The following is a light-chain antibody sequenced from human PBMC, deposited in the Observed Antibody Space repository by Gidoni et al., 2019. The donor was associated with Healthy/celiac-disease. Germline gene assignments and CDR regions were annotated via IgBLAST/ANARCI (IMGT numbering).Light chain of an antibody. Sequence: SYELTQPPSVSVSPGQTASITCSGDKLVDNYACWYQQKPGQSPVLVIYQDSKRPSGIPERFSGSNSGNTATLTISGTQAMDEADYYCQAWDSSTGVFGGGTKLTVL. J-gene: IGLJ2*01. V-gene: IGLV3-1*01. CDR3: QAWDSSTGV. CDR1: KLVDNY. CDR2: QDS.